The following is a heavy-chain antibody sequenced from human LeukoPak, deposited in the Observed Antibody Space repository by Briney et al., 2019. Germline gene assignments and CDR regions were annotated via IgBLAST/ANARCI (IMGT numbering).Heavy chain of an antibody. CDR1: GFTFSSYA. V-gene: IGHV3-23*01. J-gene: IGHJ5*02. Sequence: PGGSLRLSCAASGFTFSSYAMSWVRQAPGKGLEWVSAISGSGGSTYYADSVEGRFTISRDNSKNTLYLQMNSLRAEDTAVYYCATDLYSSSHPHWFDPWGQGTLVTVSS. CDR3: ATDLYSSSHPHWFDP. CDR2: ISGSGGST. D-gene: IGHD6-13*01.